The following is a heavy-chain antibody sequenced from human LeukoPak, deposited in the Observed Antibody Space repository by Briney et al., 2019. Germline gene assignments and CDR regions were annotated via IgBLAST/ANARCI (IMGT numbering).Heavy chain of an antibody. CDR2: IRSKAYGGTT. V-gene: IGHV3-49*03. Sequence: GGSLRLSCTASGFTFGDYAMSWFRQAPGKGLEGVGFIRSKAYGGTTEYAASVKGRFTISRDDSKSIAYLQMNSLKTEDTAVYYCTRAAYSSSPTDYWGQGTLVTVSS. CDR1: GFTFGDYA. J-gene: IGHJ4*02. CDR3: TRAAYSSSPTDY. D-gene: IGHD6-13*01.